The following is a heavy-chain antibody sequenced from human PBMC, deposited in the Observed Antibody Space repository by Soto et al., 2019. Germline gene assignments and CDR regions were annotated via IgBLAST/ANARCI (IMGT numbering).Heavy chain of an antibody. J-gene: IGHJ4*02. D-gene: IGHD3-22*01. CDR1: GFTFSSYS. V-gene: IGHV3-48*01. Sequence: PGGSLRLSCAASGFTFSSYSMNWVRQAPGKGLEWVSYISSSSSTIYYADSVKGRFTISRDNSKNTLYLQMNSLRAEDTAVYYCAKDSRITMIVVVSAALDYWGQGTLVTVSS. CDR3: AKDSRITMIVVVSAALDY. CDR2: ISSSSSTI.